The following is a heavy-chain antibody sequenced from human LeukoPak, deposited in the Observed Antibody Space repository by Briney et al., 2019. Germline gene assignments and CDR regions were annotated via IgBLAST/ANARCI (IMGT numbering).Heavy chain of an antibody. CDR1: GYTFSSYG. J-gene: IGHJ4*02. D-gene: IGHD6-19*01. CDR2: VSTYNGNT. Sequence: ASETLSCKSSGYTFSSYGNSWVGLAPAQGLEWMGLVSTYNGNTNDAKTLQGRVTMTSDTSTSTAYMEVRSRRSDDTTVSYCSTDSPDSSGWSLIDYWGQGTLVTVSS. CDR3: STDSPDSSGWSLIDY. V-gene: IGHV1-18*01.